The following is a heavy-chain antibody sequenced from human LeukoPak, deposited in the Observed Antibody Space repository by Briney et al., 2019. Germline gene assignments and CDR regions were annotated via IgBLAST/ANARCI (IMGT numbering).Heavy chain of an antibody. CDR3: ARGAMYYYDSSGYFDY. J-gene: IGHJ4*02. Sequence: QPGRSLRLSCAASGFTFSSYAMHSVRQAPGKGLEWVAVISYDGSNKYYADSVKGRFTISRDNSKNTLYLQMNSRRAEDTAVYYCARGAMYYYDSSGYFDYWGQGTLVTVSS. CDR2: ISYDGSNK. V-gene: IGHV3-30-3*01. CDR1: GFTFSSYA. D-gene: IGHD3-22*01.